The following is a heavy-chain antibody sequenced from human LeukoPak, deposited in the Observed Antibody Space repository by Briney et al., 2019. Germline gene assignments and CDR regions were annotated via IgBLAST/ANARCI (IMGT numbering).Heavy chain of an antibody. J-gene: IGHJ4*02. Sequence: ASVKVSCNTSGFTLTNYAISWVRQTPGQGLEWMGWINTNNGNTNSAQKLQDRITMTTDTSTSTAYMELRSLRSDDTAIYYCARVRGSIQDFWGQGTLVTVSS. V-gene: IGHV1-18*01. CDR3: ARVRGSIQDF. D-gene: IGHD1-26*01. CDR1: GFTLTNYA. CDR2: INTNNGNT.